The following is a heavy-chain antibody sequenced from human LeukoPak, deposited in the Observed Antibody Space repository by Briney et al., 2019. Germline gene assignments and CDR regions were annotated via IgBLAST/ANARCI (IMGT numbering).Heavy chain of an antibody. D-gene: IGHD6-13*01. CDR3: ARDAYSSSWPPYMDV. CDR1: GGSISSYY. V-gene: IGHV4-4*07. CDR2: IYTSGRT. Sequence: SETLSLTCTASGGSISSYYWSWIRQPAGKGLEWIGRIYTSGRTNYNPSLKSRVTMSADTSKNQFSLKLSSVTAADTAVYYCARDAYSSSWPPYMDVWGKGTTVTVSS. J-gene: IGHJ6*03.